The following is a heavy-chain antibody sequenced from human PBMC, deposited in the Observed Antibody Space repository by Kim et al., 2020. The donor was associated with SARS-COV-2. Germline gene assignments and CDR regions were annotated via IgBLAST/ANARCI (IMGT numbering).Heavy chain of an antibody. V-gene: IGHV3-7*03. CDR3: ARELRPYYYYGMDV. Sequence: GDVVKGRFTISRDNAKNSLYLQMNRLGAEDTAVYYCARELRPYYYYGMDVWGQGTTVTVSS. D-gene: IGHD4-17*01. J-gene: IGHJ6*02.